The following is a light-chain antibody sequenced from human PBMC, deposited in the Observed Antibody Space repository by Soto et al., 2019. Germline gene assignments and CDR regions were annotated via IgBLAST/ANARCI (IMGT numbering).Light chain of an antibody. CDR2: EVS. V-gene: IGLV2-8*01. Sequence: QSALTQPPSASGSPGQSVTISCTGTSSDVGGYNYVSWYQQHPGKAPKLMIYEVSKRPSGVPDRFSGSKSGNTASLTVSGLQAEVEADYYCSSYAGSNNFVVFGGGTKLTVL. CDR1: SSDVGGYNY. J-gene: IGLJ2*01. CDR3: SSYAGSNNFVV.